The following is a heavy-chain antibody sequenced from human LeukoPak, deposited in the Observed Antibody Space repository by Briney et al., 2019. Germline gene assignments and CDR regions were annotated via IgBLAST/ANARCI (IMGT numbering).Heavy chain of an antibody. J-gene: IGHJ6*02. Sequence: ASVKVSCKASGYTFTDYYMHWVRQAPGQGLEWMGWINPNSGGTNYAQKFQGRVTMTRDTSIRTAYMELSRLRSDDTAVYYCARADPLMYYDFWSGRGRTYYYYGMDVWGQGTTVTVSS. CDR3: ARADPLMYYDFWSGRGRTYYYYGMDV. D-gene: IGHD3-3*01. V-gene: IGHV1-2*02. CDR1: GYTFTDYY. CDR2: INPNSGGT.